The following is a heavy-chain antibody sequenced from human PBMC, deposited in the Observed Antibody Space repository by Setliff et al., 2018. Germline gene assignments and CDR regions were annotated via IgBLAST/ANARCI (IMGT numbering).Heavy chain of an antibody. V-gene: IGHV3-7*01. J-gene: IGHJ6*02. D-gene: IGHD3-10*01. Sequence: GGSLRLSCAASGFTFSSYWMSWVRQAPGKGLEWVANIKKDGSEKYYVDSVKGRFTISRDNAKNSLYLQMNSLRAEDTAVYYCARDDGITMVRGVITYYYGMDVWGQGTTVTVSS. CDR2: IKKDGSEK. CDR3: ARDDGITMVRGVITYYYGMDV. CDR1: GFTFSSYW.